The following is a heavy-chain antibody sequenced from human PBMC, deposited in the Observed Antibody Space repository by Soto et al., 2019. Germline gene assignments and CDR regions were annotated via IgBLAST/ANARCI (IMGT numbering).Heavy chain of an antibody. CDR1: GGSFSSGGYS. CDR3: ARASTTVTTLDD. J-gene: IGHJ4*02. CDR2: IYHSGST. D-gene: IGHD4-17*01. Sequence: QLQLQESGSGLVKPSQTLSLTCAVSGGSFSSGGYSWIWIRQPPGKGLELIGYIYHSGSTYYNPSLKTRVTISVDRSKNQFYLKLSSVTAADTAEYYCARASTTVTTLDDWGQGTLVTVSS. V-gene: IGHV4-30-2*01.